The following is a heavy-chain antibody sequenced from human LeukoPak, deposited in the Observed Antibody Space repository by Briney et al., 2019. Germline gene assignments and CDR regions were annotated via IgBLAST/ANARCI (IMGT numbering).Heavy chain of an antibody. CDR2: IKQDGSEK. V-gene: IGHV3-7*01. CDR1: GFTFSSYW. CDR3: ARVRGGYCSSTSCYKAFDI. D-gene: IGHD2-2*02. Sequence: GGSLRLSCAASGFTFSSYWMSWVRQAPGKGLEWVANIKQDGSEKYYVDSVKGRFTISRDNAKNSLYLQMNSLRAEDTAVYYCARVRGGYCSSTSCYKAFDIWGQGTMVTVSS. J-gene: IGHJ3*02.